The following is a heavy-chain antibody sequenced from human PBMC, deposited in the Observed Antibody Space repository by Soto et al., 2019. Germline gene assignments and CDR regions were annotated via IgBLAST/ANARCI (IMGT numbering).Heavy chain of an antibody. V-gene: IGHV1-69*13. CDR1: GGTFSSYA. CDR2: IIPIFGTA. D-gene: IGHD2-15*01. J-gene: IGHJ3*02. CDR3: ARDHWGGGSAVFAI. Sequence: SVKVSCKASGGTFSSYAISWVRQAPGQGLEWMGGIIPIFGTANYAQKFQGRVTITADESTSTAYMELSSLRSEDTAVYYCARDHWGGGSAVFAIWGQGSLVTVSS.